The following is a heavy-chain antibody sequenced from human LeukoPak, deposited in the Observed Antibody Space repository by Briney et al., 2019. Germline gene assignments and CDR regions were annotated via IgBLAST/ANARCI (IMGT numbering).Heavy chain of an antibody. CDR1: GFTFSNAW. J-gene: IGHJ3*02. CDR3: ARGGDFGVPAPLGIDAFDI. V-gene: IGHV3-15*01. D-gene: IGHD2-2*01. CDR2: IKSKTDGGTT. Sequence: PGGSLRLSCAASGFTFSNAWMSWVRQAPGKGLEWVGRIKSKTDGGTTDYAAPVKGRFTISRDDSKNTLYLQMNSLKTEDTAVYYCARGGDFGVPAPLGIDAFDIWGQGTMVTVSS.